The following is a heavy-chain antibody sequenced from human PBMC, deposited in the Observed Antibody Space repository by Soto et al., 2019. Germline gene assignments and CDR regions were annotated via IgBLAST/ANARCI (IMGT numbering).Heavy chain of an antibody. CDR1: GYTFTGYY. J-gene: IGHJ6*02. CDR3: ARDSTPILTGYYLNDYYYYGMDV. D-gene: IGHD3-9*01. V-gene: IGHV1-2*04. CDR2: INPNSGGT. Sequence: ASVKVSCTASGYTFTGYYMDWVRQAPGQGLEWMGWINPNSGGTNYAQKFQGWVTMTRDTSISTAYMELSRLRSDDTAVYYCARDSTPILTGYYLNDYYYYGMDVWGQGTTVTVSS.